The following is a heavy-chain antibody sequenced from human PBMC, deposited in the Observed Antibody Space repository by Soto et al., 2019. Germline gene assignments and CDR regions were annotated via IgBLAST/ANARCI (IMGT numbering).Heavy chain of an antibody. D-gene: IGHD4-17*01. Sequence: EVQLLESGGALVQPGGSLRLSCVASGFSFRNYALSWVRQAPGKGLEWVSTFSAGGRAYYAHTVKGRFTTASDSSHNTVHLQISILRPEYTALYYWAKESMPEHYGDTLFDYWGQGTRVTVSS. CDR3: AKESMPEHYGDTLFDY. J-gene: IGHJ4*02. CDR1: GFSFRNYA. CDR2: FSAGGRA. V-gene: IGHV3-23*01.